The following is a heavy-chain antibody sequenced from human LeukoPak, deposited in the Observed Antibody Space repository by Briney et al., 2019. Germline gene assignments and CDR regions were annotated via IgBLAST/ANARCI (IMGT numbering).Heavy chain of an antibody. CDR3: ATDPGGVVVAATLSP. Sequence: ASVKISCKVSGYTFTDYYMHWVQQAPGKGLEWMGLVDPEDGETIYAEKFRGRVTITADTSTDTAYMELSSLRSEDTAVYYCATDPGGVVVAATLSPWGQGTLVTVSS. CDR1: GYTFTDYY. CDR2: VDPEDGET. V-gene: IGHV1-69-2*01. J-gene: IGHJ5*02. D-gene: IGHD2-15*01.